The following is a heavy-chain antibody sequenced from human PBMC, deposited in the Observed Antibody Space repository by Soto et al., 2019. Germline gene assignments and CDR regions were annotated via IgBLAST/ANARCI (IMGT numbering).Heavy chain of an antibody. CDR2: INSDGSST. V-gene: IGHV3-74*01. D-gene: IGHD2-2*01. J-gene: IGHJ3*02. CDR3: AREREGGYCISTTCPPNAFDI. Sequence: EVQLVESGGGLVQPGGSLRLSCAASGLTFSSYWMHWVRQVPGKGLVWVSRINSDGSSTNYADSVKGRITISRDNAKNTLYLQMNSLRAEDTAVYYCAREREGGYCISTTCPPNAFDIWGQGTMVTVSS. CDR1: GLTFSSYW.